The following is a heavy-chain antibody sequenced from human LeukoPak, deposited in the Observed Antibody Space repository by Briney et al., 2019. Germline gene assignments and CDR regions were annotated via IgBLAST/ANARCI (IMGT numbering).Heavy chain of an antibody. CDR3: ASPGVGAFGY. D-gene: IGHD1-26*01. V-gene: IGHV4-39*01. CDR2: IYYSGTT. J-gene: IGHJ4*02. Sequence: SETLSLTCTVSGGSISTKNYFWGWIRQPPGKGLEWIGSIYYSGTTSYNPSLKSRVTISVDTSTNQFSLKLNSVTAADTAVYYCASPGVGAFGYWGQGTLVSVSS. CDR1: GGSISTKNYF.